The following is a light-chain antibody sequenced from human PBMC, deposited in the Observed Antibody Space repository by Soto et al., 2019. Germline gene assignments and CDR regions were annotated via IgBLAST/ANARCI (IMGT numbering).Light chain of an antibody. CDR1: HSISSN. V-gene: IGKV3-15*01. J-gene: IGKJ2*01. CDR3: QQYNNWPPYT. CDR2: GAS. Sequence: EIVMTQSPATLYVSPGERATLSCRASHSISSNLAWYQQKPGQAPRLLIYGASTRATGIPARFSGSGSGTEFTLTISSLQSEDFEVYYCQQYNNWPPYTFGQGTKLEIK.